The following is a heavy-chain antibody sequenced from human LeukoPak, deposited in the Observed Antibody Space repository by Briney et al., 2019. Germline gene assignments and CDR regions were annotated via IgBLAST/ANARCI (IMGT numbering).Heavy chain of an antibody. V-gene: IGHV4-59*08. D-gene: IGHD5-18*01. CDR3: TRVGAYSYGYDGPFDY. CDR1: GGSVNSYY. CDR2: IYYSGST. J-gene: IGHJ4*02. Sequence: PSETLSLTCSVSGGSVNSYYWSWIRQPPGKGLEWIESIYYSGSTYYNSSLKSRVTISVDTSKNQFSLKLSSVTAADTAVYYCTRVGAYSYGYDGPFDYWGQGTLVTVSS.